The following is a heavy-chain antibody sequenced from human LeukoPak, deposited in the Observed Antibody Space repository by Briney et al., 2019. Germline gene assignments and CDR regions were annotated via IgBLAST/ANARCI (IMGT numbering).Heavy chain of an antibody. J-gene: IGHJ4*02. Sequence: GASVKVSCKASVGTFSSYTISWVRQAPGQGLEWMGRIIPIHGIANYAQKFQGRVTITADKSTSRAYMGLISLRSEDTAVYYCATAGYYYDSSGYCFDYWGQGTLVTVSS. CDR1: VGTFSSYT. D-gene: IGHD3-22*01. V-gene: IGHV1-69*02. CDR2: IIPIHGIA. CDR3: ATAGYYYDSSGYCFDY.